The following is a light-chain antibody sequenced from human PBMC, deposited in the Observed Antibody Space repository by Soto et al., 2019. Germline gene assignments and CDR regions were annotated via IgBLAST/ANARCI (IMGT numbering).Light chain of an antibody. CDR3: QQYYSNPLT. CDR2: WAS. J-gene: IGKJ4*01. Sequence: DIVMTQSPDSLAVYLGERATINCKSRQSVLYSSNNNNYLSWYQQKAGQPPKLLIYWASTRESGVPDRFSGSGSGTDFTLTISSLQAEDVADYYCQQYYSNPLTFGGGTKVEVK. CDR1: QSVLYSSNNNNY. V-gene: IGKV4-1*01.